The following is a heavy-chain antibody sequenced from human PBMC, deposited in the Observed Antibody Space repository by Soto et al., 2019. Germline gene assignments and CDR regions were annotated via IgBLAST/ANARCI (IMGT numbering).Heavy chain of an antibody. CDR2: ISSSSSYI. CDR3: ARILLWFGESNSKYPLVDY. CDR1: GFTFSSYS. D-gene: IGHD3-10*01. V-gene: IGHV3-21*01. Sequence: GGSLKLSCAASGFTFSSYSMNWVRQAPGKGLEWVSSISSSSSYIYYADSVKGRFTISRDNAKNSLYLQMNSLRAEDTAVYYCARILLWFGESNSKYPLVDYLGQGTLVTVSS. J-gene: IGHJ4*02.